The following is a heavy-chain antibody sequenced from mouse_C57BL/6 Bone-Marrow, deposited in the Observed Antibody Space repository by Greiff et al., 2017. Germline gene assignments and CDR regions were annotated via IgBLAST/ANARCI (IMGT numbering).Heavy chain of an antibody. CDR1: GYTFTTYP. J-gene: IGHJ2*01. V-gene: IGHV1-47*01. Sequence: QVQLQQSGAELVKPGASVTMSCKASGYTFTTYPIEWMKQNHGKSLEWIGNFHPYNDDTKYNEKFKGKATLTVEKSSSTVYLELSRLTSDDSSVYYGARLNWDVGYFDYWGQGTTLTVSA. CDR2: FHPYNDDT. D-gene: IGHD4-1*01. CDR3: ARLNWDVGYFDY.